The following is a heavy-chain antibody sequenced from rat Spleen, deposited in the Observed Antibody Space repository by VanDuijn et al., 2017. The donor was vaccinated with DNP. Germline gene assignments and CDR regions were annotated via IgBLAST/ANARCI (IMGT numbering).Heavy chain of an antibody. CDR1: GFNFNDYW. V-gene: IGHV5-25*01. J-gene: IGHJ4*01. Sequence: EVKLVESGGGLVQPGRSLKLSCAASGFNFNDYWMGWVRQAPGKGLEWVASIITVGDNAYYRDSVKGRFTISRDNAKNTLYLQMDSLRSEDSATYYCAREGDYYDGSYVDAMDAWGQGTSVTVSS. D-gene: IGHD1-12*02. CDR3: AREGDYYDGSYVDAMDA. CDR2: IITVGDNA.